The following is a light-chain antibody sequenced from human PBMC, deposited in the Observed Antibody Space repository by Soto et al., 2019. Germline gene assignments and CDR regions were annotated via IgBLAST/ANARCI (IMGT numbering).Light chain of an antibody. CDR2: GVS. V-gene: IGKV3-20*01. J-gene: IGKJ2*01. CDR3: QQYGSSPYT. Sequence: EIVLTQSPGTLSLSPGERATLSCRASQSVSNSYLAWYQQKTGQAPRLIIYGVSSRATGIPDRFSVSGSGTDFTLTISRLEPEDFAVYYCQQYGSSPYTFGQGTKLEI. CDR1: QSVSNSY.